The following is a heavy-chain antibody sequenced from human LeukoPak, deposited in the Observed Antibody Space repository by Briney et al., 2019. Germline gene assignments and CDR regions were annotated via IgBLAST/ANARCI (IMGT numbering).Heavy chain of an antibody. CDR2: INHSGST. Sequence: TSETLSLTCAVYGGSFSGYYWSWIRQPPGKGLEWIGEINHSGSTNYHPPLKSRVTISVDNSKNQFSLKLSAVTAADTAVYYCARGELAAAIDYWGEGTLVTVSS. J-gene: IGHJ4*02. CDR1: GGSFSGYY. CDR3: ARGELAAAIDY. V-gene: IGHV4-34*01. D-gene: IGHD6-13*01.